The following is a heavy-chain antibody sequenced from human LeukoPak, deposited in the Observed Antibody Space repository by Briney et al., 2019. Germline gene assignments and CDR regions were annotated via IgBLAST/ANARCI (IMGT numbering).Heavy chain of an antibody. V-gene: IGHV4-39*07. D-gene: IGHD3-16*01. CDR3: ARGRGILGLYYFDY. Sequence: SETLSLTCTVSGGSISSSSYYWGWIRQPPGKGLEWIGSIYYSGSTYHNPSLKSRVTISVDTSKNQFSLKLSSVTAADTAVYYCARGRGILGLYYFDYWGQGTLVTVSS. CDR1: GGSISSSSYY. CDR2: IYYSGST. J-gene: IGHJ4*02.